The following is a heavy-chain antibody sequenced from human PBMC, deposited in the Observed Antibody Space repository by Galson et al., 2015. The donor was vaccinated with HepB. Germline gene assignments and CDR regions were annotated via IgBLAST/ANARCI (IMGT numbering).Heavy chain of an antibody. J-gene: IGHJ4*02. V-gene: IGHV3-20*04. CDR2: INWNGGNA. CDR1: GFTFDNYG. D-gene: IGHD3/OR15-3a*01. Sequence: SLRLSCAASGFTFDNYGMRWVRQPPGKGLEWVSGINWNGGNAGYADSVKGRFTISRDNTKNSLYLQMSGVRVDDTAFYYCLRESDWGLFDYWGRGTLVTVSS. CDR3: LRESDWGLFDY.